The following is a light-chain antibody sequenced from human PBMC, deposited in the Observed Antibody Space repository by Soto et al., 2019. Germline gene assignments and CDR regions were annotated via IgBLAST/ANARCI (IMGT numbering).Light chain of an antibody. CDR1: QSVSSIY. CDR3: QPYGSSPWT. J-gene: IGKJ1*01. Sequence: EIVLTQSPGTLSLSPGERATLSCRASQSVSSIYLAWYQQKPGQAPRLLIYGASNRATGIPDRFSGSGSGTDFTLTISRLEPEDFEVYYCQPYGSSPWTFGQGTKVDIK. CDR2: GAS. V-gene: IGKV3-20*01.